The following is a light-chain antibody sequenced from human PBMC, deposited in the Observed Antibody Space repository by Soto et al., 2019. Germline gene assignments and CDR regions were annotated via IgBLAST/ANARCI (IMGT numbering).Light chain of an antibody. CDR3: SSYTSTNSWV. CDR2: DVS. Sequence: QSALTQSASVSGSPGPSITISCTGTSSDVGGYNFVSLYQQHPGKAPKLIIYDVSNRPSGVSTRFSGSKSGNTASLTISGLQAEDDADYSCSSYTSTNSWVFGGGTKGTVL. J-gene: IGLJ3*02. CDR1: SSDVGGYNF. V-gene: IGLV2-14*01.